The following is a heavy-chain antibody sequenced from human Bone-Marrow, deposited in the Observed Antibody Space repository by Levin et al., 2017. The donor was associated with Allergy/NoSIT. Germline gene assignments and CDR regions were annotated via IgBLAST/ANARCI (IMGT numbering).Heavy chain of an antibody. Sequence: GGSLRLSCAASGFTFSSYEMNWVRQAPGKGLEWVSYISSSGSTIYYADSVKGRFTISRDNAKNSLYLQMNSLRAEDTAVYYCARSLGDYVLGYYYYYMDVWGKGTTVTVSS. CDR1: GFTFSSYE. CDR2: ISSSGSTI. J-gene: IGHJ6*03. D-gene: IGHD4-17*01. CDR3: ARSLGDYVLGYYYYYMDV. V-gene: IGHV3-48*03.